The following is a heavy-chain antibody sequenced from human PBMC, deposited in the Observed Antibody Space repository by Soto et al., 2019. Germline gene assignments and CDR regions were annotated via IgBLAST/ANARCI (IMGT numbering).Heavy chain of an antibody. D-gene: IGHD3-10*01. Sequence: AISGSGGSTYYADSVKGRFTISRGNSKNTLYLQMNSLRAEDTAVYYCAKDYYGSGSYGAFDIWGQGTMVTVSS. CDR3: AKDYYGSGSYGAFDI. CDR2: ISGSGGST. V-gene: IGHV3-23*01. J-gene: IGHJ3*02.